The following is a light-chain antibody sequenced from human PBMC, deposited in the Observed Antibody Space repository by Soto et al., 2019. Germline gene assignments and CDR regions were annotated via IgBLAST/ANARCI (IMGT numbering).Light chain of an antibody. CDR3: ASWNDRPYLWV. V-gene: IGLV1-44*01. CDR2: SDT. J-gene: IGLJ3*02. CDR1: SSNIGSNA. Sequence: QSVLTQPPSASGTPGQRVSISCSGSSSNIGSNAVTWYQQLPGTAPKLLIYSDTHRPSGVPDRFSGIKSGTSASLVISGLQSEDEADYDCASWNDRPYLWVFGGGTKLTVL.